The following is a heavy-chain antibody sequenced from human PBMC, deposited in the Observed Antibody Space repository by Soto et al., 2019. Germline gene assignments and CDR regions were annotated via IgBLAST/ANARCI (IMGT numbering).Heavy chain of an antibody. J-gene: IGHJ6*01. CDR3: ARDSYYDFWSGYYTPQPSSGLHGMDV. V-gene: IGHV3-11*01. CDR1: GFTFSNYY. D-gene: IGHD3-3*01. Sequence: GGSLRLSCAASGFTFSNYYMSWIRQAPGKGLEWVSYISSSGSTIYYADSVKGRFTISRDNAKNSLYLQMNSLRAEDTAVYYCARDSYYDFWSGYYTPQPSSGLHGMDVWGQGTTVTVSS. CDR2: ISSSGSTI.